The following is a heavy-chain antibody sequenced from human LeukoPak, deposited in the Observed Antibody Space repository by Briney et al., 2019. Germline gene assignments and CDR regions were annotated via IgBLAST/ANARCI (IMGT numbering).Heavy chain of an antibody. Sequence: GGSLRLSCAASGFTFSTYEMNWFRQAPGKGLEWVSYISNSGSPIYYADSVKGRFTISRDNAKNSLYLQMSSLRAEDTAVYYCAREVDSMIGAIDYWGQGTLVTVSS. V-gene: IGHV3-48*03. D-gene: IGHD3-22*01. J-gene: IGHJ4*02. CDR1: GFTFSTYE. CDR3: AREVDSMIGAIDY. CDR2: ISNSGSPI.